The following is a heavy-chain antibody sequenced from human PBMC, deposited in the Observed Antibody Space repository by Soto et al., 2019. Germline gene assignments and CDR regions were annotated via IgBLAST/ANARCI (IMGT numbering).Heavy chain of an antibody. J-gene: IGHJ4*02. CDR2: IWFDGATK. Sequence: QVQLVESGGGVVQPGRSLRLSCAASGFTFSDYAMHRVRQAPGKGLEWVASIWFDGATKYYADSVKGRFTISRDNSKNTVYLQMNSLRAEDSALYHCGRGGFSTNWRFDYWGQGTLVAVSS. V-gene: IGHV3-33*01. D-gene: IGHD6-13*01. CDR1: GFTFSDYA. CDR3: GRGGFSTNWRFDY.